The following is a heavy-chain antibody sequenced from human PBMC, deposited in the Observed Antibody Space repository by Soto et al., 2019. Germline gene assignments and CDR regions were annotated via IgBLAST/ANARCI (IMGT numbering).Heavy chain of an antibody. Sequence: SVKVSCKASGGTFSSYTISWVRQAPGQGLEWMGRIIPILGIANYAQKFQGRVTITADKSTSTAYMELSSLRSEDTAVYYCASYYYDSSGYYWSFDYWGQGTLVTVSS. D-gene: IGHD3-22*01. CDR3: ASYYYDSSGYYWSFDY. CDR1: GGTFSSYT. J-gene: IGHJ4*02. CDR2: IIPILGIA. V-gene: IGHV1-69*02.